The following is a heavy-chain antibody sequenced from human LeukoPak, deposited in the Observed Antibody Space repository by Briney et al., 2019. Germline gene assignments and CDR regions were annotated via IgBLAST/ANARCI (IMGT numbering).Heavy chain of an antibody. Sequence: GGSLRLSCAASGFTFSSYEMNWVRQAPGKGLEWVSYISSSGSTIYYADSVKGRFTISRDNAKNSLYLQMNSLRAEDTAVYYCATRAVKSFESWGQGTLVTVSS. V-gene: IGHV3-48*03. CDR1: GFTFSSYE. J-gene: IGHJ4*02. CDR3: ATRAVKSFES. CDR2: ISSSGSTI.